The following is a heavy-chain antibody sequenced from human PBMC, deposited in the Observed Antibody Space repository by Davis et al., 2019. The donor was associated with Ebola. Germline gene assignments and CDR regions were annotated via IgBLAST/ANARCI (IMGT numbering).Heavy chain of an antibody. V-gene: IGHV3-30*02. CDR1: GFTFSSYG. CDR3: AKGSGVVIGPANKYYYYNMDV. Sequence: GESLKISCAASGFTFSSYGKHWVRQAPGKGLEWVAFIRYDGSNKYYADSVKGRFTISRDNSKKSLYVQVNRLRAEDTAVYYCAKGSGVVIGPANKYYYYNMDVWGHGTTVTVSS. J-gene: IGHJ6*02. CDR2: IRYDGSNK. D-gene: IGHD3-3*01.